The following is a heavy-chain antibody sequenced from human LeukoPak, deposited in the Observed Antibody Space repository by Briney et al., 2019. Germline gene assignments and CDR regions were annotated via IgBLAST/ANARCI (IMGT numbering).Heavy chain of an antibody. D-gene: IGHD2-2*01. V-gene: IGHV4-30-2*01. CDR1: RGSLSRGVYS. J-gene: IGHJ5*02. CDR2: TSHSGST. Sequence: SQTLSLTRAVSRGSLSRGVYSWSWIRQPPGRCLGWVWYTSHSGSTYYNPSLKSRVTISVDRSKNQFSLKLSSVTAADTTVYYCARGGYCCSTSCYEGWFDPWGQGTLVTVSS. CDR3: ARGGYCCSTSCYEGWFDP.